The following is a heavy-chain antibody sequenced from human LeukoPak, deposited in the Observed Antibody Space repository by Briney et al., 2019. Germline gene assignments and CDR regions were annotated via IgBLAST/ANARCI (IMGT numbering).Heavy chain of an antibody. Sequence: GSSVKVSCKASGGTFSSYAISWVRQAPGQGLEWMGGIIPIFGTANYAQKFQGRVTITADESTSTAYMELSSLRSEDTAVYYCARAAHYGSGSYPLGFDYYYMDVWGKGTTVTISS. CDR3: ARAAHYGSGSYPLGFDYYYMDV. CDR2: IIPIFGTA. J-gene: IGHJ6*03. D-gene: IGHD3-10*01. V-gene: IGHV1-69*01. CDR1: GGTFSSYA.